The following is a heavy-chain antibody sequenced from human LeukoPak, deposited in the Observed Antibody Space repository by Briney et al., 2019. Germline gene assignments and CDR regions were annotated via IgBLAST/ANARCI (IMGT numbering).Heavy chain of an antibody. CDR2: ISVSGGST. CDR3: ATEHGPFDY. J-gene: IGHJ4*02. CDR1: GFTFSSYA. Sequence: PGGSLRLSCAASGFTFSSYAMRWVRQAPGKGLEWVSAISVSGGSTYYADCVKGRFTISRDNSKNTLYLQMNSLRAEDTAVYYCATEHGPFDYWGQGTLVTVSS. D-gene: IGHD1/OR15-1a*01. V-gene: IGHV3-23*01.